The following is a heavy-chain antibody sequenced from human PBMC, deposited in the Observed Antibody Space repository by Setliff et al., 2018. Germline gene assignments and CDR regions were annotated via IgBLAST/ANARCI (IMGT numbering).Heavy chain of an antibody. CDR3: AKSPHDFWSGRVFFDY. CDR2: IRYDGSNS. Sequence: LRLSCAASGFIFSGYGMHWVRQAPGKGLEWVAFIRYDGSNSYYADSVKGRFTLSRDNSNHILYMQMNSLRAEDTAVYYCAKSPHDFWSGRVFFDYWGQGILVTV. D-gene: IGHD3-3*01. J-gene: IGHJ4*01. CDR1: GFIFSGYG. V-gene: IGHV3-30*02.